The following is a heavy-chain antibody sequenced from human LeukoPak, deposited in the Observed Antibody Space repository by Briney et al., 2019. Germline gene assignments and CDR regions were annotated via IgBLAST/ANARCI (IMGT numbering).Heavy chain of an antibody. J-gene: IGHJ4*02. D-gene: IGHD4-17*01. Sequence: GGSLRLSCAASGLTVSSNYMSWVRQAPGKGLEWVSVIYSGGSTYYADSVKGRFTISRDNSKNTLYLQMNSPRAEDTAVYYCARDAVTTVTTADYWGQGTLVTVSS. V-gene: IGHV3-53*01. CDR3: ARDAVTTVTTADY. CDR1: GLTVSSNY. CDR2: IYSGGST.